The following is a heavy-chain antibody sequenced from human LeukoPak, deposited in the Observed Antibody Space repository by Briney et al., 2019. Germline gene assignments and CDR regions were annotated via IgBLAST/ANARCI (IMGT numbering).Heavy chain of an antibody. D-gene: IGHD4-17*01. Sequence: GGSLRLSCTASGFTFGEYAMSWFRQAPGKGLEWVSFIRSKAYGGTTEYAASVKGRFTISRDDDKSIAYLQMNSLKTEDTAVYYCTRGPDYGDYVFDYWGQGTLVTVSS. J-gene: IGHJ4*02. V-gene: IGHV3-49*03. CDR3: TRGPDYGDYVFDY. CDR1: GFTFGEYA. CDR2: IRSKAYGGTT.